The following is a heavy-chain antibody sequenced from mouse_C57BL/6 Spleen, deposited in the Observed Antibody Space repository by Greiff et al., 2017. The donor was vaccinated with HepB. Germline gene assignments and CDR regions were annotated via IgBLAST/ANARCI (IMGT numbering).Heavy chain of an antibody. CDR1: GYTFTSYW. J-gene: IGHJ3*01. V-gene: IGHV1-50*01. D-gene: IGHD1-1*01. Sequence: QVQLQQPGAELVKPGASVKLSCKASGYTFTSYWMQWVKQRPGQGLEWIGEIDPSDSYTNYNQKFKGKATLTVDTSSSTAYMQLSSLTSEDSAVYYCARSSPLAYWGQGTLVTVSA. CDR3: ARSSPLAY. CDR2: IDPSDSYT.